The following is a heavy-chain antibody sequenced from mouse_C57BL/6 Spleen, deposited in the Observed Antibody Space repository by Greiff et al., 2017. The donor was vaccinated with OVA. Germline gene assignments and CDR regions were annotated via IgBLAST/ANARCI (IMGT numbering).Heavy chain of an antibody. Sequence: QVQLQQPGAELVKPGASVKLSCKASGYTFTSYWMQWVKQRPGQGLEWIGEIDPSDSYTNYNQKFKGKATLTVDTSSSTAYMQLSSLTSEDSAVYYCAREFRITTVVGVWGTGTTVTVSS. CDR2: IDPSDSYT. J-gene: IGHJ1*03. CDR1: GYTFTSYW. D-gene: IGHD1-1*01. CDR3: AREFRITTVVGV. V-gene: IGHV1-50*01.